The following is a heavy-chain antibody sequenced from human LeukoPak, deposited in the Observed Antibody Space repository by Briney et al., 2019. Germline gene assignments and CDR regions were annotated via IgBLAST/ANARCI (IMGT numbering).Heavy chain of an antibody. CDR2: ISSSSSYT. CDR1: GFTFSSYE. V-gene: IGHV3-11*05. CDR3: AREGRGWYYFDY. J-gene: IGHJ4*02. Sequence: GGSLRLSCAASGFTFSSYELNWIRQAPGKGLEWVSYISSSSSYTNYADSVKGRFTISRDNAKNSLYLQMNSLRAEDTAVYYCAREGRGWYYFDYWGQGTLVTVSS. D-gene: IGHD6-19*01.